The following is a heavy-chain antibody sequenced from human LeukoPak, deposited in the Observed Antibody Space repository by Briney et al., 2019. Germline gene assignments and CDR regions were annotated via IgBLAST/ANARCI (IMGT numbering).Heavy chain of an antibody. CDR1: GFTFTSYW. D-gene: IGHD2-2*01. V-gene: IGHV3-74*01. CDR3: VRAYTNQLLS. CDR2: INTDGTTA. Sequence: WGSLRLACAGSGFTFTSYWMHWVRQAPGKGLVWVSRINTDGTTAYDADFVKGRFTISRDHAENTLYLQMNSLRADDTAVYYCVRAYTNQLLSWAQGTLVTVSS. J-gene: IGHJ5*02.